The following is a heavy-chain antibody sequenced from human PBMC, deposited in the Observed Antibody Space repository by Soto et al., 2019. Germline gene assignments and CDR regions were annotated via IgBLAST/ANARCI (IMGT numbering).Heavy chain of an antibody. CDR1: GFTFSSYG. Sequence: GGSLRLSCAASGFTFSSYGMHWVRQAPGKGLEWVAVIWYDGSNKYYADSVKGRFTISRDNSKNTLYLQMNSLRAEDTAVYYCAKCFSRWAGATTFRPVDYWGQGTLVTVSS. D-gene: IGHD1-26*01. CDR2: IWYDGSNK. CDR3: AKCFSRWAGATTFRPVDY. J-gene: IGHJ4*02. V-gene: IGHV3-33*06.